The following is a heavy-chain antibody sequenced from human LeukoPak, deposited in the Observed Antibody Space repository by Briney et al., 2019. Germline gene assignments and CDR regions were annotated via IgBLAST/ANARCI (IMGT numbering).Heavy chain of an antibody. Sequence: SETLSLTCTVSGDSISSGDYYWSWIRQPAGKGLEWIGRISSSGSTNYNPSLKSQVTISVDTSKNQFSLKLSSVTAADTAVYYCARDGVVIISTLTAFDYWGHGTLVTVSS. CDR2: ISSSGST. V-gene: IGHV4-61*02. J-gene: IGHJ4*01. CDR3: ARDGVVIISTLTAFDY. D-gene: IGHD3-22*01. CDR1: GDSISSGDYY.